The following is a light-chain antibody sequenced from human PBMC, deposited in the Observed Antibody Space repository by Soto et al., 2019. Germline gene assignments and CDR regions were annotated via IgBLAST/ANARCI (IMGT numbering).Light chain of an antibody. CDR2: DDT. V-gene: IGLV3-21*02. CDR1: TGPVTSRLY. CDR3: QVWDITSDQYL. Sequence: VVTQEPSLTVSPGGTVTLICGSNTGPVTSRLYPHWFQQKPGQAPVLVLYDDTNRPSGIPERFSGSNSGSTATLTISSVEAGDEADYFCQVWDITSDQYLFGTGTKVTVL. J-gene: IGLJ1*01.